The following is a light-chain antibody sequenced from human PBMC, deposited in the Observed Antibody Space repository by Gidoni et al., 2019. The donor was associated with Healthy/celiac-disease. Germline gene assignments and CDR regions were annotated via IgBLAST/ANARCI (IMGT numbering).Light chain of an antibody. J-gene: IGKJ2*01. Sequence: CRASQSVSSNLAWYQQKPGQAPRLLIYGASTRATGIPARFSGSGSGTEFTLTISSLQSEDFAVYYCQQYNNWPPVTFGQGTKLEIK. CDR1: QSVSSN. CDR3: QQYNNWPPVT. V-gene: IGKV3-15*01. CDR2: GAS.